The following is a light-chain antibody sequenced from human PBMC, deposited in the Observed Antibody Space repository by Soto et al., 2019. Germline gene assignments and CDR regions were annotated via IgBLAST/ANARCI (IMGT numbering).Light chain of an antibody. CDR3: QQRNNWSSACT. J-gene: IGKJ2*02. CDR2: DAS. CDR1: QSVSSY. Sequence: EIVLTQSPATLSLSPGERATLSCRASQSVSSYLAWYQQKPGQAPRLLIYDASNRATGIPARFSGSGSGTDFTLTISSLEPEDFAVYYCQQRNNWSSACTFGQGTNLEIK. V-gene: IGKV3-11*01.